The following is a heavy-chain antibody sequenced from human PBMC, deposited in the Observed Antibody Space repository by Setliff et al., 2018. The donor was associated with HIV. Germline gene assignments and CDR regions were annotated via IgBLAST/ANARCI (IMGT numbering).Heavy chain of an antibody. CDR2: IYSGGST. Sequence: GGSLRLSCAASGFTFSRYAMTWVRQAPGKGLEWVSVIYSGGSTYYADSVKGRFTISRDNSKNTLYLQMNSLRAEDTAVYYCARDRGSSWYFHDYWGQGTLVTVSS. V-gene: IGHV3-66*01. CDR3: ARDRGSSWYFHDY. J-gene: IGHJ4*02. D-gene: IGHD6-13*01. CDR1: GFTFSRYA.